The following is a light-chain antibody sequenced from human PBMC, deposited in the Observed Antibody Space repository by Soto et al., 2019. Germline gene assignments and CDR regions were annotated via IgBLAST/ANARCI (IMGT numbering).Light chain of an antibody. CDR2: DAS. V-gene: IGKV3-20*01. Sequence: EIVLTQSAGTLSLSPGERATLSCRASQSVAKNFLAWYQQTPGQAPRLLISDASRRATGTPDRFSGSGSGTDCTLTISRLEPEEFAVYYCQQYASSPITFGQGTRLEIK. CDR3: QQYASSPIT. CDR1: QSVAKNF. J-gene: IGKJ5*01.